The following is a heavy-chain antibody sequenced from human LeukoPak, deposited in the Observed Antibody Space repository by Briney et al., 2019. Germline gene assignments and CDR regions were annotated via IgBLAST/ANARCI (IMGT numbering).Heavy chain of an antibody. D-gene: IGHD3-3*01. CDR1: GGSISGGSYD. CDR3: AREEVKRITIFGVVAITLDY. V-gene: IGHV4-61*02. CDR2: IYTRGST. J-gene: IGHJ4*02. Sequence: PSETLSLTCTVSGGSISGGSYDWSWIRQPTAKGLGWIGRIYTRGSTNYNPSLKSRVTISVDTSKNQFSLRLSSVTAADTAVYYCAREEVKRITIFGVVAITLDYWSQGTLVTVSS.